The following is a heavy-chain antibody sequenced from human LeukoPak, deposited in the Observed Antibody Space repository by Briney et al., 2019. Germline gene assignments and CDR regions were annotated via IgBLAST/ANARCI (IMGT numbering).Heavy chain of an antibody. V-gene: IGHV4-61*02. J-gene: IGHJ4*02. Sequence: SQTLSLTCTVSGGSISSGSYYWSWIRQPAGKGLEWIGRIYTSGSTNYNPSLKSRVTISVDTSKNQFSLKLSSVTAADTAVYCCARGFIAAAAFDYWGQGTLVTVSS. CDR1: GGSISSGSYY. D-gene: IGHD6-13*01. CDR2: IYTSGST. CDR3: ARGFIAAAAFDY.